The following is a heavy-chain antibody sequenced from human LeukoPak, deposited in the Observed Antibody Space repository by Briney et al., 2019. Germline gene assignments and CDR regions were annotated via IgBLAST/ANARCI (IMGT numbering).Heavy chain of an antibody. CDR1: GYTFTSYG. D-gene: IGHD4-11*01. J-gene: IGHJ4*02. V-gene: IGHV1-18*01. Sequence: ASVKVSCKASGYTFTSYGISWVRQAPGQGLEWMGWISAYNGDTNYAQNLQGRVTMTTDTSTTTAYMELRSLKSDDTAVYYCARDDNYGIFVNVDYWGQGTLVTVSS. CDR2: ISAYNGDT. CDR3: ARDDNYGIFVNVDY.